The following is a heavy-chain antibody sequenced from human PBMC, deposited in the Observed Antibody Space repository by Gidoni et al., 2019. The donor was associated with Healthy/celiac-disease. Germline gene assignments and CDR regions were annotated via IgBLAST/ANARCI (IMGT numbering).Heavy chain of an antibody. CDR2: IKSKTDGGTT. J-gene: IGHJ5*02. Sequence: EVQLVESGGGLVKPGGSLRLSCAASGFTFSNSWMSWVRQAPGKGLEWVGRIKSKTDGGTTDYAAPVKGRFTISRDDSKNTLYLQMNSLKTEDTAVYYCTTTVQLWPHLWFDPWGQGTLVTVSS. D-gene: IGHD5-18*01. CDR1: GFTFSNSW. V-gene: IGHV3-15*01. CDR3: TTTVQLWPHLWFDP.